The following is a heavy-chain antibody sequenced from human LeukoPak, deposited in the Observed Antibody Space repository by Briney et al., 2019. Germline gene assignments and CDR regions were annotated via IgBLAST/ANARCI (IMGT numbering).Heavy chain of an antibody. J-gene: IGHJ5*02. CDR1: GYTFPSYG. D-gene: IGHD6-13*01. Sequence: RASMNLSCKVSGYTFPSYGIGWVRHLPGQGLEWKGSIRTFVGNTSYAQKLQGRVTMSRDTSTSTVYMELSSLRSEDTAVYYCARESLGYSSGWYGYNWFDPWGQGTLVTVSS. CDR2: IRTFVGNT. V-gene: IGHV1-18*01. CDR3: ARESLGYSSGWYGYNWFDP.